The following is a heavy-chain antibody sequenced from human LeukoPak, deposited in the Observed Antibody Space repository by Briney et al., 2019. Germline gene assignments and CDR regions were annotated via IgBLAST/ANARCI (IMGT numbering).Heavy chain of an antibody. D-gene: IGHD3-10*01. J-gene: IGHJ4*02. CDR3: ARDTQQDYYGSGSPFGY. Sequence: GGSLRLSCAASGFTFSSYAMSWVRQAPGKGLEWVSGISGSGGSTYYADSVKGRFTISRDNSKNTLYLQMNSLRAEDTAVYYCARDTQQDYYGSGSPFGYWGQGTLVTVSS. CDR1: GFTFSSYA. V-gene: IGHV3-23*01. CDR2: ISGSGGST.